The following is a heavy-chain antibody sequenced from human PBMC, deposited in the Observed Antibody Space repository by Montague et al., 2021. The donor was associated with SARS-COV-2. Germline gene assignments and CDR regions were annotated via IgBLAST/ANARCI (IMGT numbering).Heavy chain of an antibody. CDR2: IYYSGST. CDR3: ARGFDY. Sequence: SETLSLTCAVYGGSFSGYYWSWIRQPPGKGLEWIGYIYYSGSTNYNPSLKSRVTISVDTSKNQFSLKLSSVTAADTAVYYCARGFDYWGQGTLVTVSS. J-gene: IGHJ4*02. CDR1: GGSFSGYY. V-gene: IGHV4-59*01.